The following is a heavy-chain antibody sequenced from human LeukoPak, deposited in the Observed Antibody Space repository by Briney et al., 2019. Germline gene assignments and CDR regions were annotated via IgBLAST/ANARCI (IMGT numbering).Heavy chain of an antibody. CDR2: NNWNGGRT. V-gene: IGHV3-20*04. Sequence: GGSLRLSCAASGFTFDDYGMSWVRQVPGKGLEWVSGNNWNGGRTGYADSVKGRFTISRDNAKKSLYVQMNSLRAEDTALYYCAREYYGSGSYYNVGYWGQGTLVTVSS. D-gene: IGHD3-10*01. CDR3: AREYYGSGSYYNVGY. J-gene: IGHJ4*02. CDR1: GFTFDDYG.